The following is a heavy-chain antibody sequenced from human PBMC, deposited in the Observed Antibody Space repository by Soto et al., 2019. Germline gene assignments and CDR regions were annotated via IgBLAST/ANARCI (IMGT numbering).Heavy chain of an antibody. J-gene: IGHJ6*02. Sequence: EVQLVESGGGLVQPGGSLRLSCAASGFTFRNNVMNWVRQAPGRGLEWVSAITDNGGSTNYADSVKGRCTISRDNSKNTLYLQMNSLRAEDTAVYYCAKEVYGAARGGMDVWGQGTTVTVSS. CDR1: GFTFRNNV. CDR2: ITDNGGST. D-gene: IGHD3-10*01. CDR3: AKEVYGAARGGMDV. V-gene: IGHV3-23*04.